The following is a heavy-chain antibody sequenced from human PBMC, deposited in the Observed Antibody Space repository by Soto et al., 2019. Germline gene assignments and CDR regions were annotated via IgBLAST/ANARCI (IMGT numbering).Heavy chain of an antibody. CDR1: GFTFDDYA. CDR2: ISWNSGSI. CDR3: AKSSEPIVGPGDWFDP. J-gene: IGHJ5*02. D-gene: IGHD3-16*02. V-gene: IGHV3-9*01. Sequence: PGGSLRLSCAASGFTFDDYAMHWVRQAPGKGLEWVSGISWNSGSIGYADSVKGRFTISRDNAKNSLYLQMNSLRAEDTALYYCAKSSEPIVGPGDWFDPWGQGTLVTVSS.